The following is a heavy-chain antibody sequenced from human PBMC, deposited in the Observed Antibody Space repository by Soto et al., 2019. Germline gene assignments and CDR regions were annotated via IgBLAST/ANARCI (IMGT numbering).Heavy chain of an antibody. CDR3: AKDPKCCTIGSHFLDNWFDP. Sequence: GGSLRLSCAASGFTFSNYGMHWVRQTPGKGLEWVAVISYDGSHQFYTDSVKGRFTISRDNSKNTLYLQMNSLKAVDTAMYYCAKDPKCCTIGSHFLDNWFDPWGQGTLVTVSS. V-gene: IGHV3-30*18. J-gene: IGHJ5*02. CDR1: GFTFSNYG. D-gene: IGHD2-8*01. CDR2: ISYDGSHQ.